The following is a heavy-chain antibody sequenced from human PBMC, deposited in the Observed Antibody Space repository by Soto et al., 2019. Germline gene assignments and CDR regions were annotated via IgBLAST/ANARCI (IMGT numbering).Heavy chain of an antibody. V-gene: IGHV3-7*01. J-gene: IGHJ3*02. D-gene: IGHD6-19*01. CDR3: ARVGPSSGGGFYPTESTDAFER. CDR1: GFTFSSYW. CDR2: IKQDGSEK. Sequence: GGSLRLSCAASGFTFSSYWMSWVRQAPGKGLEWVANIKQDGSEKYYVDSVKGRFTISRDNAKNSLYLQMNSLRAEDTAVYYCARVGPSSGGGFYPTESTDAFERWGQGTMVTVAS.